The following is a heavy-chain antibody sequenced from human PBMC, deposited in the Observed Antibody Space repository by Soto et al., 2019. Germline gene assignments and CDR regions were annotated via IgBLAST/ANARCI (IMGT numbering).Heavy chain of an antibody. CDR3: ARVGGYSYGDFDY. J-gene: IGHJ4*02. D-gene: IGHD5-18*01. V-gene: IGHV4-59*01. Sequence: PSETLSLTCTVPGGSIRDYYWSWIRQSPGKGLEWLGYIYDRGTTNYNPSLRSRVTISMDTSKNQFSLKLSSVTTADTAVYYCARVGGYSYGDFDYWGQGALVTVSS. CDR1: GGSIRDYY. CDR2: IYDRGTT.